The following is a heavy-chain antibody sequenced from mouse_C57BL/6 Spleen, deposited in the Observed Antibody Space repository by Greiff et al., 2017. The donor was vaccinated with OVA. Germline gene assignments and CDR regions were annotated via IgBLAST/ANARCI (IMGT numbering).Heavy chain of an antibody. D-gene: IGHD2-3*01. CDR3: ARSGGYYEAY. CDR1: GYTFTDYY. Sequence: EVQLQQSGPVLVKPGASVKMSCKASGYTFTDYYMNWVKQSHGKSLEWIGVINPYNGGTSYNQKFKGKATLTVDKSSSTAYMELNSLTSEDSAVYYCARSGGYYEAYWGQGTLVTVSA. CDR2: INPYNGGT. J-gene: IGHJ3*01. V-gene: IGHV1-19*01.